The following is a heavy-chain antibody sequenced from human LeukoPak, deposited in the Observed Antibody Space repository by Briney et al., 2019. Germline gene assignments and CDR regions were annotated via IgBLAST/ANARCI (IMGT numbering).Heavy chain of an antibody. V-gene: IGHV1-46*01. CDR3: ARVQRVTMVRGVTAPLYY. CDR1: GYTFTSYY. Sequence: ASVKVSCKASGYTFTSYYMHCVRQAPGQGLEWMGIINPSGGSTSYAQKFQGRVTMTRDTSTSTVYMELSSLRSEDTAVYYCARVQRVTMVRGVTAPLYYWGQGTLVTVSS. CDR2: INPSGGST. D-gene: IGHD3-10*01. J-gene: IGHJ4*02.